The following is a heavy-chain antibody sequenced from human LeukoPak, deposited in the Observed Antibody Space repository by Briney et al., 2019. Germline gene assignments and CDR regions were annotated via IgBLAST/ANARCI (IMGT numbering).Heavy chain of an antibody. V-gene: IGHV5-10-1*01. D-gene: IGHD6-13*01. CDR1: GNSFTSYW. CDR3: ARLTSSWSFDY. CDR2: IDPSDSYT. Sequence: GESLKISCKGSGNSFTSYWISWVRQKPGKGLEWMGRIDPSDSYTDYSPSFQGHVTISADKSIATAYLQWSSLKASDTAMYYCARLTSSWSFDYWGQGTLVTVSS. J-gene: IGHJ4*02.